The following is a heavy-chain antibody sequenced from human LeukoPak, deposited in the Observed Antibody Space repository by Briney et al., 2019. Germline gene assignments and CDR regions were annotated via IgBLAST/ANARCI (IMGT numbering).Heavy chain of an antibody. J-gene: IGHJ4*02. CDR1: GFTFSDYY. V-gene: IGHV3-11*01. Sequence: PGGSLRLSCAASGFTFSDYYMSWIRQAPGKGLEWVSYISSSGSTIYYADSVKGRFTISRDNAKNSLYLQMNSLRAEDTAVYYCAGVLQVGATSFDYWGQGALVTVSS. CDR2: ISSSGSTI. D-gene: IGHD1-26*01. CDR3: AGVLQVGATSFDY.